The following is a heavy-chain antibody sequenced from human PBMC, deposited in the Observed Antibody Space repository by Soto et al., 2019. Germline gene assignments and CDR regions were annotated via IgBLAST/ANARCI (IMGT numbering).Heavy chain of an antibody. J-gene: IGHJ4*02. CDR1: GYTFTSYA. V-gene: IGHV1-3*01. CDR3: ARDPHDYGDLEVLDY. D-gene: IGHD4-17*01. CDR2: INAGNGNT. Sequence: GASVKVSCKASGYTFTSYAMHWVRQAPGQRLEWMGWINAGNGNTKYSQKFQGRVTITRDTSASTAYMELSSLRSEDTAVYYCARDPHDYGDLEVLDYWGQGTLVTVSS.